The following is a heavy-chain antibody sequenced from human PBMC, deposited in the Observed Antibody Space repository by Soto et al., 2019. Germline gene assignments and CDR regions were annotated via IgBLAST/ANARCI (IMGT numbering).Heavy chain of an antibody. CDR3: ARSFYGDSIDY. Sequence: SETLSLTCAVYGGSFSGYYWSWIRQPPGKGLEWIGYIYYSGSTNYNPSLKSRVTISVDTSKNQFSLKLSSVTAADTAVYYCARSFYGDSIDYWGQGTLVTVSS. D-gene: IGHD4-17*01. V-gene: IGHV4-59*01. CDR1: GGSFSGYY. J-gene: IGHJ4*02. CDR2: IYYSGST.